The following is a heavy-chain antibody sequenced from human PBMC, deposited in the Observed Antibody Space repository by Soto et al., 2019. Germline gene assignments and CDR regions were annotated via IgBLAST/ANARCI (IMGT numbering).Heavy chain of an antibody. J-gene: IGHJ6*02. Sequence: SETLSLTCTVSGGSISSGGYYWSWIRQHPGKGLEWIGYIYYSGSTYYNPSLKSRVTISVDTSKNQFSLKLSSVTAADKAVYYCARDLLRGKYYYYGMDVWGQGTTVTVSS. CDR1: GGSISSGGYY. CDR3: ARDLLRGKYYYYGMDV. CDR2: IYYSGST. V-gene: IGHV4-31*02. D-gene: IGHD3-16*01.